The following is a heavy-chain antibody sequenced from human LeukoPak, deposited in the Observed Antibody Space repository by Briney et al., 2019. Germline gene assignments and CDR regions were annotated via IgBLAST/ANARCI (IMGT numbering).Heavy chain of an antibody. CDR1: GGTFSSYA. Sequence: ASVKVSCKASGGTFSSYAISWVRQAPGQGLEWMGGIIPIFGTANYAQKFQGKVTITADESTSTAYMELSSLRSEDTAVYYCARALPMYYYDSSGYYLGPFDYWGQGTLVTVSS. V-gene: IGHV1-69*13. CDR3: ARALPMYYYDSSGYYLGPFDY. D-gene: IGHD3-22*01. CDR2: IIPIFGTA. J-gene: IGHJ4*02.